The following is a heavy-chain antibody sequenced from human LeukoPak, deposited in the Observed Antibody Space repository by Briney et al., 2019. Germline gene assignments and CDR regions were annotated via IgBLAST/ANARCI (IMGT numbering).Heavy chain of an antibody. D-gene: IGHD3-22*01. V-gene: IGHV4-31*03. J-gene: IGHJ4*02. CDR1: GGSISSGGYY. CDR3: ARYYYDSSGYYVTAFDY. Sequence: SQTLSLTCTVSGGSISSGGYYWSWIRQHPAKGLEWIGYIYYSGSTYYNPPLKSRVTISVDTSKNQFSLKLSSVTAADTAVYYCARYYYDSSGYYVTAFDYWGQGTLVTVSS. CDR2: IYYSGST.